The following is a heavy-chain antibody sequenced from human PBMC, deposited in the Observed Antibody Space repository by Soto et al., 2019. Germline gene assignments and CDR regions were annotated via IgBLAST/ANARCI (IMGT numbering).Heavy chain of an antibody. CDR1: GFTFSSYS. Sequence: GGSLRLSCAASGFTFSSYSMNWVRQAPGKGLEWVSSISSSSSYIYYADSVKGRFTISRDNAKNSLYLQMNSLRAEDTAVYYCAKKIGYCTNGVCYSGYGMDVWGQGTTVTVSS. CDR2: ISSSSSYI. V-gene: IGHV3-21*01. D-gene: IGHD2-8*01. J-gene: IGHJ6*02. CDR3: AKKIGYCTNGVCYSGYGMDV.